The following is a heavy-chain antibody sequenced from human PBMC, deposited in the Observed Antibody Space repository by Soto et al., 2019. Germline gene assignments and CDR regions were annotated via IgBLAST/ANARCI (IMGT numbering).Heavy chain of an antibody. D-gene: IGHD6-13*01. Sequence: ASVKVSCKASGYTFTGYYMHWVRQAPGQGLEWMGWINPNSGGTSYAQKFQGWVTMTRDTSISTAYMELSRLRSDDTAVYYCARGVRQQLVHGDFDYWGQGTLVTVSS. V-gene: IGHV1-2*04. CDR1: GYTFTGYY. J-gene: IGHJ4*02. CDR2: INPNSGGT. CDR3: ARGVRQQLVHGDFDY.